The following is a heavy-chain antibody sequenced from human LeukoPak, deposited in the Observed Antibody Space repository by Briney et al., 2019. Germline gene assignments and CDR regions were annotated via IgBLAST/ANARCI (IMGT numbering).Heavy chain of an antibody. CDR1: GGFISSYY. Sequence: SETLSLTCTVSGGFISSYYWSWIRQPPGKGLEWIGYIYYSGSTNYNPSLKSRVTISVDTSKNQFSLKLSSVTAADTAVYYCAGALRLGELSSKAVDYWDQGTLVTVSS. J-gene: IGHJ4*02. V-gene: IGHV4-59*01. CDR3: AGALRLGELSSKAVDY. D-gene: IGHD3-16*02. CDR2: IYYSGST.